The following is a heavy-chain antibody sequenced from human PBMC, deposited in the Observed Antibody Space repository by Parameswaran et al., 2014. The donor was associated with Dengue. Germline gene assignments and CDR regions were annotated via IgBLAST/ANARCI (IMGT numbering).Heavy chain of an antibody. V-gene: IGHV5-51*01. D-gene: IGHD5-12*01. CDR2: IYPGDSDT. Sequence: VRQMPGKGLEWMGIIYPGDSDTRYSPSFQGQVTISADKSISTAYLQWSSLKASDTAMYYCARQGGKGGYSGYDPKEAFDYWGQGTLVTVSS. J-gene: IGHJ4*02. CDR3: ARQGGKGGYSGYDPKEAFDY.